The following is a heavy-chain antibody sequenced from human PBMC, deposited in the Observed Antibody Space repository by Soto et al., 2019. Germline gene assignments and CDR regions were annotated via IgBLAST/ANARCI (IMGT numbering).Heavy chain of an antibody. D-gene: IGHD3-10*01. CDR3: SRENWFQDY. J-gene: IGHJ4*02. CDR2: IKNDGSEQ. V-gene: IGHV3-7*03. CDR1: GFTFTTYY. Sequence: GSLRLSCAASGFTFTTYYMTWVRQAPGKGLEWVASIKNDGSEQYYVDSVKGRFTISRDNAKNSLYLQMNSLRAGDTALYYCSRENWFQDYWGQGTLVTVSS.